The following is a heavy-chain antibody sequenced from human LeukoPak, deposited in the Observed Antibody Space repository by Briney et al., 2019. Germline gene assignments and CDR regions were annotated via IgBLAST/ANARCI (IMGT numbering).Heavy chain of an antibody. CDR2: IKQDGSVK. CDR1: GFTFSSYW. V-gene: IGHV3-7*01. Sequence: GGSLRLSCAASGFTFSSYWMSWVRQAPGKGLEWVANIKQDGSVKYYVDSVKGRFTISRDNAKNSLYLQMNSLRAEDTAVYYCARDLDSSSWYSTYFDYWGQGTLVTVSS. J-gene: IGHJ4*02. CDR3: ARDLDSSSWYSTYFDY. D-gene: IGHD6-13*01.